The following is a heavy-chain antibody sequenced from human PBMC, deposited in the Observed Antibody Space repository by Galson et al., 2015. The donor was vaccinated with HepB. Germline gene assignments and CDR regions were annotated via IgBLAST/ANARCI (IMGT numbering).Heavy chain of an antibody. CDR3: AKGFGVQSPSTTNKNWYFDL. D-gene: IGHD3-3*01. V-gene: IGHV3-23*01. CDR1: GFTFTTYT. CDR2: FSKSGGT. J-gene: IGHJ2*01. Sequence: SLRLSCAASGFTFTTYTMTWIRQAPGKGLEWVSSFSKSGGTSYADSVKGRFTISRDNSKNTLYLQMNSLRTEDTAVFYCAKGFGVQSPSTTNKNWYFDLWGRGALVTVSS.